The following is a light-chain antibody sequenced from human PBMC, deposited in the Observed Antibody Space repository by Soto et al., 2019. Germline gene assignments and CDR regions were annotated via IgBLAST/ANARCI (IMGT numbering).Light chain of an antibody. CDR3: QHYNTYCRA. CDR1: QSISTW. Sequence: DIQMTQSPSTLSASVGDRITITCRASQSISTWLAWYQQKPGKAPKLLIYKASSLQSGVPSRFSGSGSGTEFTLTISSLQPDDFATYYCQHYNTYCRAFGQGTKVEIK. J-gene: IGKJ1*01. CDR2: KAS. V-gene: IGKV1-5*03.